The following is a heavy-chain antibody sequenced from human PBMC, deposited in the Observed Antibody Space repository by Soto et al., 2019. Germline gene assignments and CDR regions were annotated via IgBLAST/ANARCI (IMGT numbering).Heavy chain of an antibody. Sequence: ASVKVSCKASGYTFTSYGISWVRQAPGQGLEWMGWISAYNGNTNYAQKLQGRVTMTTDTSTSTAYMELRSLRSDDTAVYYCARKYYDILTGYYKYDYWGQGTLVTVS. V-gene: IGHV1-18*01. J-gene: IGHJ4*02. CDR3: ARKYYDILTGYYKYDY. CDR1: GYTFTSYG. D-gene: IGHD3-9*01. CDR2: ISAYNGNT.